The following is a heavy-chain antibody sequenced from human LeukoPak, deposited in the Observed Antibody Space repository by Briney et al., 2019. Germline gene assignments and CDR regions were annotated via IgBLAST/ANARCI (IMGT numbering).Heavy chain of an antibody. CDR3: VRDGYNWNDWDY. J-gene: IGHJ4*02. CDR1: GFTFSTYW. D-gene: IGHD1-1*01. CDR2: IKEDGGEI. Sequence: GGSLTLSCAVSGFTFSTYWMTWLRQAPRKGLEWVANIKEDGGEINYVDSVKGRFTIYRDNAKNSLYLQMNSLRVDDTALYYCVRDGYNWNDWDYWGQGTLVTVSS. V-gene: IGHV3-7*05.